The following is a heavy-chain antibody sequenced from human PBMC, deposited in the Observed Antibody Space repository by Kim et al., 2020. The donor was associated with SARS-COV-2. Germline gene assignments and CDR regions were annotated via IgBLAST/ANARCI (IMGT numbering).Heavy chain of an antibody. CDR2: IYYSGST. CDR1: GGSISSSSYY. J-gene: IGHJ4*02. Sequence: SETLSLTCTVSGGSISSSSYYWGWIRQPPGKGLEWIGSIYYSGSTYYNPSLKSRVTISVDTYKNQFSLKLSSVTAADTAVYYCARVFCTNGVCQDFDYWGXGTLVTVSS. D-gene: IGHD2-8*01. CDR3: ARVFCTNGVCQDFDY. V-gene: IGHV4-39*07.